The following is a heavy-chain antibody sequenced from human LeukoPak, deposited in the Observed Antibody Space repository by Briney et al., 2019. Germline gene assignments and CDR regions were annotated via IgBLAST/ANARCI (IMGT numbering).Heavy chain of an antibody. V-gene: IGHV4-4*02. J-gene: IGHJ5*02. CDR1: GASISSSNW. CDR3: ARHRCSGGSCYPMNWFDP. D-gene: IGHD2-15*01. Sequence: SGTLSLTCAVSGASISSSNWWSWVRQPPGKGLEWIGEIYHSGNTKYNPSLKSRVTISVDTSKNQFSLKLSSVTAADTAVYYCARHRCSGGSCYPMNWFDPWGQGTLVTVSS. CDR2: IYHSGNT.